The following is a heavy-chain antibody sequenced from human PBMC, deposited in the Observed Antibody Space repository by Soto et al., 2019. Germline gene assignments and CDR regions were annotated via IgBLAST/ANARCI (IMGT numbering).Heavy chain of an antibody. CDR1: GFTFSNYW. V-gene: IGHV3-74*01. Sequence: EVQLVESGGGLVHPGGSLRLSCVVSGFTFSNYWMHWVRQAPGKGLVWVSRVNGDGSSTIYADSVKGRFTISRDNAKNTLYLQMNSLRAEDSAVYYCARREYDVVTGYRLDYWGQGTRVTVSS. J-gene: IGHJ4*02. CDR3: ARREYDVVTGYRLDY. D-gene: IGHD3-9*01. CDR2: VNGDGSST.